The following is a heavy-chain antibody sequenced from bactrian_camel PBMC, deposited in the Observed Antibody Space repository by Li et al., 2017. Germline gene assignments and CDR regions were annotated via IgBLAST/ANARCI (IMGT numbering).Heavy chain of an antibody. Sequence: HVQLVESGGGSVQAGGSLRLSCAASGYNYDNSCMGWYRQAPGKEREGVAAIYTSGGSTLYADSVKGRFAIARDAAKNTLYLQMDNLRPTDTAMYYCSADSREWLLIPRYDWWGQGTQVTVS. V-gene: IGHV3S53*01. CDR2: IYTSGGST. CDR1: GYNYDNSC. CDR3: SADSREWLLIPRYDW. J-gene: IGHJ4*01. D-gene: IGHD2*01.